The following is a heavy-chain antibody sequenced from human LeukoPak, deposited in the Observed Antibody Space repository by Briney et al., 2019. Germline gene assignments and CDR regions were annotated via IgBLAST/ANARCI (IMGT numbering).Heavy chain of an antibody. CDR2: INTETGKP. CDR1: GYKFISYA. V-gene: IGHV7-4-1*02. D-gene: IGHD3-10*01. J-gene: IGHJ4*02. CDR3: ARGGYYGGSGTYGFFDY. Sequence: AAVKVSCKGSGYKFISYAMNWVRQAPGQGPEWMGWINTETGKPTYARGFTGQYVFSVDTSVNTAYLQISSLRTEDTAVYYCARGGYYGGSGTYGFFDYWGQGSLVTVSS.